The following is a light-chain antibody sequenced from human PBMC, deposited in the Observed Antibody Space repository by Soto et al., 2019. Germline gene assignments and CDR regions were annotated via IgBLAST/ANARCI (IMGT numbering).Light chain of an antibody. CDR3: LHHGSSLWT. CDR1: QSVSSN. V-gene: IGKV3-20*01. Sequence: EIVMTQSPASLSVPPGERATLSCRASQSVSSNFAWYLQKPGQTPRLLIYSVSSRATGIPDRFSGSGSGTDFTLTISRLEPEDFAMYYCLHHGSSLWTFGQGTKVDIK. CDR2: SVS. J-gene: IGKJ1*01.